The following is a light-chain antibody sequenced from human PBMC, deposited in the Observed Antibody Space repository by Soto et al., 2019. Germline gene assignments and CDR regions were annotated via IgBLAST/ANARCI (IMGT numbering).Light chain of an antibody. CDR2: DTS. J-gene: IGLJ3*02. Sequence: QAVVTQEPSLTVSPGGTVTLTCGSSTGAVTSSHYPYWFQQKPGQAPRAPIYDTSNKHSWTPARFSGSLLGGKPALILSGTQPEDEADYYCSLSYSDVRVFGGGTKVTVL. CDR1: TGAVTSSHY. CDR3: SLSYSDVRV. V-gene: IGLV7-46*01.